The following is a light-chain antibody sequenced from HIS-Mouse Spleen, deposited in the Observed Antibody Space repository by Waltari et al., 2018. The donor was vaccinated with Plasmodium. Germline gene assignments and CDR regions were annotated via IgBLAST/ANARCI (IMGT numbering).Light chain of an antibody. CDR2: QDS. J-gene: IGLJ2*01. CDR1: KLGDKY. Sequence: SYELTQPHSVSVSPGKTASITCSGDKLGDKYACWYQQKPGQPPVRVIYQDSKRPSGIPERFSGSNSGNAATLTISGTQAMDEADYYCQAWDSSTVVFGGGTKLTVL. CDR3: QAWDSSTVV. V-gene: IGLV3-1*01.